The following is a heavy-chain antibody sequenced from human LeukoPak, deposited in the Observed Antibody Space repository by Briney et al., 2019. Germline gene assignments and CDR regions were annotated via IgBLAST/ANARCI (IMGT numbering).Heavy chain of an antibody. V-gene: IGHV4-4*09. CDR3: ARLEGGSYYYYMDA. J-gene: IGHJ6*03. Sequence: PSETLFLTCTVSGGSISSYYWSWIRQPPGKGLEWIGYIYTSGSTNYNPSLKSRVTISVDTSKNQFSLKLSSVTAADTAVYYCARLEGGSYYYYMDAWGKGTTVTVSS. CDR1: GGSISSYY. CDR2: IYTSGST. D-gene: IGHD5-24*01.